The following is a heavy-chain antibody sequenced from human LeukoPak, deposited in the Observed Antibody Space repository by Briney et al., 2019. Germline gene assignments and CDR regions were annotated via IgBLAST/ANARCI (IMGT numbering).Heavy chain of an antibody. CDR1: GYTFTSYY. D-gene: IGHD2-15*01. CDR2: INPSGGST. J-gene: IGHJ3*02. CDR3: ARERVCSGGSCYVSAFDI. V-gene: IGHV1-46*01. Sequence: ASVKVSCKASGYTFTSYYMHWVRQAPGQGLEWMGIINPSGGSTSYAQKFQGRVTMTRDTSTSTDYMELSSLRSEDTAVYYCARERVCSGGSCYVSAFDIWGQGTMVTVSS.